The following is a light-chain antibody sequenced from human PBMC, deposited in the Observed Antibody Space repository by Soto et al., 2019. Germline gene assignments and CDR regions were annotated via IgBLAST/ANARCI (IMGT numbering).Light chain of an antibody. V-gene: IGLV2-14*01. CDR2: EVS. J-gene: IGLJ3*02. CDR1: SSDVGGYNY. CDR3: SSYTSSSTRV. Sequence: QPVLTQPASVSGSPGQSITISCTGTSSDVGGYNYVSWYQQHPGKAPKLMIYEVSNRPSGVSNRFSGSKSGNTASLTISGLQAEYEADYYCSSYTSSSTRVFGGGTKLTVL.